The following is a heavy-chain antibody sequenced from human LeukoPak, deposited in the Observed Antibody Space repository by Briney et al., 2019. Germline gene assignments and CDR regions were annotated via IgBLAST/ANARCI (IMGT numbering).Heavy chain of an antibody. V-gene: IGHV3-15*01. CDR1: GFTFSDAW. D-gene: IGHD3-3*01. CDR2: IKSKTDGGTA. CDR3: TTRPRPYYDVLSGYLDY. J-gene: IGHJ4*02. Sequence: GGSLRLSCAASGFTFSDAWMTWVRQAPGKGLEWVGRIKSKTDGGTADYAAPVKGRFTISRDDSKSTLFLQMDSLKSDDTAVYYCTTRPRPYYDVLSGYLDYWGQGTLVTVSS.